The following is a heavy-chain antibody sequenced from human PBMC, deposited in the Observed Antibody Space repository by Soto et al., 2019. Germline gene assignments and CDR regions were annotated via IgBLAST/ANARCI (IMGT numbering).Heavy chain of an antibody. J-gene: IGHJ4*02. D-gene: IGHD2-21*02. CDR2: IKPDGSAT. CDR3: ARAGYCGPGCYYYFDY. CDR1: GFTFSSYW. V-gene: IGHV3-7*01. Sequence: GSLRLSCAVSGFTFSSYWINFRRLIACKGLEWVAYIKPDGSATYYVDSVKGRFTISRDNAKNSLYLQMNSLRVEDTSVYYCARAGYCGPGCYYYFDYWGQGTLVTVSS.